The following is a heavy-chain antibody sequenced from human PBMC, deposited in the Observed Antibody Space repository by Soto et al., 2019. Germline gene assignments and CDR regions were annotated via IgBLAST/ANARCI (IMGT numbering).Heavy chain of an antibody. CDR3: TRANWYSAY. V-gene: IGHV4-59*11. J-gene: IGHJ4*02. CDR1: GGSISNHY. D-gene: IGHD7-27*01. CDR2: IYYNGNT. Sequence: QVQLQESGPGLVKPSETLSLTCTVSGGSISNHYWSWIRQPPGKGLEWIGYIYYNGNTNYNPSLKSTVIMSVNTSKNQISLRLSSVTAADTAVYYCTRANWYSAYWGQGTLVTVSS.